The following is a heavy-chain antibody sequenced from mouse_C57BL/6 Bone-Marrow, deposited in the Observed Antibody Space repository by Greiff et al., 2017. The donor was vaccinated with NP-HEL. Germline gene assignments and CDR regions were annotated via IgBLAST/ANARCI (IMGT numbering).Heavy chain of an antibody. CDR1: GFTFSSYG. J-gene: IGHJ4*01. V-gene: IGHV5-6*01. D-gene: IGHD4-1*02. Sequence: EVQVVESGGDLVKPGGSLKLSCAASGFTFSSYGMSWVRQPPDKRLEWVATISSGGSYTYYPDSVKGRFTISRDNAKNTLYLQMSSLKSEDTAMYYCASSTGTFFYYYAMDYWGQGTSVTVSS. CDR3: ASSTGTFFYYYAMDY. CDR2: ISSGGSYT.